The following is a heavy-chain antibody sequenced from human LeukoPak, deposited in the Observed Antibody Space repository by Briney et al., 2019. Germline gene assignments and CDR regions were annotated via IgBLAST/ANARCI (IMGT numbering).Heavy chain of an antibody. V-gene: IGHV1-69*05. J-gene: IGHJ4*02. Sequence: SVKVSCKASGGTFSSYAISWVRQAPGQGLEWMGRIIPIFGTANYAQKFQGRVTITTDESTSTAYMELSSLRSEDTAVYYCAGYYDFWSGYSTFDYWGQGTLVTVSS. CDR2: IIPIFGTA. CDR1: GGTFSSYA. D-gene: IGHD3-3*01. CDR3: AGYYDFWSGYSTFDY.